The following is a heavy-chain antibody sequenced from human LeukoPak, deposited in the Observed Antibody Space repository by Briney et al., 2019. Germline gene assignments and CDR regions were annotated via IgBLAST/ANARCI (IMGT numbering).Heavy chain of an antibody. CDR2: IYYSGST. Sequence: SETLSLTCTVSGGSISSYYWSWIRQPPGKGLEWIGYIYYSGSTNYNPSLKSRVTISVDTSKNQFSLKLSSVTAADTAVYCCARGLSKSIEAFDIWGQGTMVNVSS. CDR3: ARGLSKSIEAFDI. CDR1: GGSISSYY. D-gene: IGHD2-15*01. J-gene: IGHJ3*02. V-gene: IGHV4-59*01.